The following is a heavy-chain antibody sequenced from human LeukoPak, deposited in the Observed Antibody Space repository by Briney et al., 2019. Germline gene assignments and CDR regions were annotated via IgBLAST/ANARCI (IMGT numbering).Heavy chain of an antibody. CDR2: IYDSEST. CDR3: ARDKPYYDISGYLSPHAFDI. CDR1: GGSISSNY. V-gene: IGHV4-59*01. D-gene: IGHD3-22*01. J-gene: IGHJ3*02. Sequence: SETLSLTCTVSGGSISSNYWTWIRQPPGKGLEWIGYIYDSESTNYNPSLKCRVTISVDTSKNRFSLKLSSVTAADTAVYYCARDKPYYDISGYLSPHAFDIWGQGTMVTVSS.